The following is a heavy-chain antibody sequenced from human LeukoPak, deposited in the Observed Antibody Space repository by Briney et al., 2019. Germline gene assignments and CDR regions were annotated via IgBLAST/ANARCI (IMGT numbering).Heavy chain of an antibody. Sequence: GGSLRLSCAASGFTFSSFAMNWVRQAPGKGLEWVSTISAGGGSTYYADSVKGRFTISRSDSNNTLYLQMNSLRVEDTALYYCARDLRQYFGSGSYTDYWGQGTLVTVSS. CDR2: ISAGGGST. V-gene: IGHV3-23*01. J-gene: IGHJ4*02. D-gene: IGHD3-10*01. CDR1: GFTFSSFA. CDR3: ARDLRQYFGSGSYTDY.